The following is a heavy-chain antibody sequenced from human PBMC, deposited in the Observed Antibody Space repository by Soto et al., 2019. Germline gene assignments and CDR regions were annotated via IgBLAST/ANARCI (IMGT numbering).Heavy chain of an antibody. V-gene: IGHV1-2*04. CDR3: ERGGCGDNNWFDP. D-gene: IGHD4-17*01. Sequence: ASVKVSCKASGYTFTGYYMHWVRQAPGQGLEWMGWINPNSGGTNYAQKFQGWVTMTRDTSISTAYMELSRLRSDDTAVYYCERGGCGDNNWFDPWGQGTLVTVSS. CDR2: INPNSGGT. CDR1: GYTFTGYY. J-gene: IGHJ5*02.